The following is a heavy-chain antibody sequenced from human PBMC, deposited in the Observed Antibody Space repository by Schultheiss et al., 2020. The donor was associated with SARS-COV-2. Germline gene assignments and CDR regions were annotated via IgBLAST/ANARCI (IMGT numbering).Heavy chain of an antibody. J-gene: IGHJ4*02. CDR3: ARDRVVAVAGGVFRY. CDR2: IIPIFGTA. Sequence: SVKVSCKASGGTFSSYAISWVRQAPGQGLEWMGGIIPIFGTANYAQKLQGRVTMTTDTSTSTAYMELRSLRSDDTAVYYCARDRVVAVAGGVFRYWGQGTLVTVSS. CDR1: GGTFSSYA. V-gene: IGHV1-69*05. D-gene: IGHD6-19*01.